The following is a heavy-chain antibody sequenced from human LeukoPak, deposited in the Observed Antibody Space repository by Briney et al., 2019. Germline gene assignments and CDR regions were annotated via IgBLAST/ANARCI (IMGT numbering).Heavy chain of an antibody. CDR2: IYHSGST. V-gene: IGHV4-30-2*01. D-gene: IGHD3-3*01. CDR3: ARDPRRFLGPTFDP. J-gene: IGHJ5*02. CDR1: GGSFSSGGYY. Sequence: SQTLSLTCTVSGGSFSSGGYYWSWIRQPPGKGLEWIGYIYHSGSTYYNPSLKSRVTISVDRSKNQFSLKLSSVTAADTAVYYCARDPRRFLGPTFDPWGQGTLVTVSS.